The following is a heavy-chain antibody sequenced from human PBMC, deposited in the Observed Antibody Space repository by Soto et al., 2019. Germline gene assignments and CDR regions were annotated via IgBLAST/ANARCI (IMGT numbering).Heavy chain of an antibody. D-gene: IGHD3-16*01. CDR2: IYNNGGS. CDR1: GASISSGDYA. Sequence: SETLSLTCVVSGASISSGDYAWNWVRQPPGKGLEWLGYIYNNGGSYYNPSLKSRVTISLDRSQNHFSLRLNSVTAADTALYFCARGDKNNDYYFDHWGQGTLVTVAS. V-gene: IGHV4-30-2*01. CDR3: ARGDKNNDYYFDH. J-gene: IGHJ4*02.